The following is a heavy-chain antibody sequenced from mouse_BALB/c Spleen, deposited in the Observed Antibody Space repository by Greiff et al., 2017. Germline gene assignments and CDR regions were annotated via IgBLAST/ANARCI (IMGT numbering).Heavy chain of an antibody. Sequence: EVKLMESGGDLVKPGGSLKLSCAASGFTFSSYGMSWVRQTPDKRLEWVANISSGGSYTYYPGSVKGRFTISRDNAKNTLYLQMSSLKSEDTAMYYCARDYYCSSSYAMDYWGQGTSVTVSS. CDR2: ISSGGSYT. CDR3: ARDYYCSSSYAMDY. J-gene: IGHJ4*01. CDR1: GFTFSSYG. D-gene: IGHD1-1*01. V-gene: IGHV5-6*01.